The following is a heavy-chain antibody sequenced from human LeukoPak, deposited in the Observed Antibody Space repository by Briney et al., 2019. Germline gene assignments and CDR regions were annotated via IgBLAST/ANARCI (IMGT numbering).Heavy chain of an antibody. Sequence: PGGSLRLSCAASGFTFSSYEMNWVPQAPGKGLEWVSYISSSGSTIYYADSVKGRFTISRDNAKNSLYLQMNSLRAEDTAVYYCARGEYYYDSSGIEVPDYWGQGTLVTVSS. V-gene: IGHV3-48*03. J-gene: IGHJ4*02. D-gene: IGHD3-22*01. CDR1: GFTFSSYE. CDR2: ISSSGSTI. CDR3: ARGEYYYDSSGIEVPDY.